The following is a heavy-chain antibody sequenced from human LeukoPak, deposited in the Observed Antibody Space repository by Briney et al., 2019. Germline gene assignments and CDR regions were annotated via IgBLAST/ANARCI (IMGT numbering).Heavy chain of an antibody. J-gene: IGHJ6*03. CDR2: IYTSGST. CDR1: GGPLSSSSYY. CDR3: ARVTLNYYNMDV. Sequence: AETLSLPCTVSGGPLSSSSYYWGRIPPPPGKGLASIGHIYTSGSTPYNPSLKSRVTRSVDTSKNRFSLRLSSVTAADTAVYYCARVTLNYYNMDVWGKGTTVTVSS. V-gene: IGHV4-39*07.